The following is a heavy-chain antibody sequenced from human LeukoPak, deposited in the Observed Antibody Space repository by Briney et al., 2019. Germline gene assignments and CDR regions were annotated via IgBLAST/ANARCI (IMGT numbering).Heavy chain of an antibody. J-gene: IGHJ6*02. Sequence: GRSLRLSCAVSGFTSDDHAMHWVRHASGKGLEWVAGIMWRSGSTGYGDSVKGRFTISRDNAKKSLYLQMNGLRVEDTAFYYCTKDLTPGGADVWGQGTTATVSS. D-gene: IGHD3-10*01. CDR1: GFTSDDHA. CDR2: IMWRSGST. V-gene: IGHV3-9*02. CDR3: TKDLTPGGADV.